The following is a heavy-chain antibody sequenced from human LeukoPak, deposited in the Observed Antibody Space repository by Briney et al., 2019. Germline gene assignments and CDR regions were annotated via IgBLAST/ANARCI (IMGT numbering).Heavy chain of an antibody. CDR2: ISSTSTFI. CDR3: ARDYFDSSDYPQTYYYYYMDF. CDR1: GCTFSRYS. Sequence: GGSLRLSCAASGCTFSRYSMNWVRQAPGKWLEWVASISSTSTFIYSADSVKGRFTISRDTAKNSLFLQMNSLRAEDTAIYYCARDYFDSSDYPQTYYYYYMDFWGKGTTVTVSS. J-gene: IGHJ6*03. V-gene: IGHV3-21*01. D-gene: IGHD3-22*01.